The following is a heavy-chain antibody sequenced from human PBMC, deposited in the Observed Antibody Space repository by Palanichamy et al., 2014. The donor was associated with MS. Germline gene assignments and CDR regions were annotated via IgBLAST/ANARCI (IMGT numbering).Heavy chain of an antibody. CDR2: IYWDGDS. V-gene: IGHV2-5*02. Sequence: GPKLLKPTQTLTLTCTFSGFSLTTSGVGVGWIRQPPGKALEWLALIYWDGDSRFSPSLKNRINITKDTSRDQVVLTMTNMNPVDTATYYCARIPTLDFWGQGIRVAVS. CDR3: ARIPTLDF. CDR1: GFSLTTSGVG. J-gene: IGHJ4*02.